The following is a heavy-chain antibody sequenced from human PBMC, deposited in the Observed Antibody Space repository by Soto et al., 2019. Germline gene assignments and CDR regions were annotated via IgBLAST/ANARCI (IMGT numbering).Heavy chain of an antibody. Sequence: ASVKVSCKASGYTFTSYGISWVRQAPGQGLEWMGWISAYNGNTNYAQKFQGRVTITADKSTSTAYMELSSLRSEDTAVYYCARSGLMRNWFDPWGQGTLVTVSS. V-gene: IGHV1-18*04. D-gene: IGHD3-16*01. CDR2: ISAYNGNT. CDR3: ARSGLMRNWFDP. J-gene: IGHJ5*02. CDR1: GYTFTSYG.